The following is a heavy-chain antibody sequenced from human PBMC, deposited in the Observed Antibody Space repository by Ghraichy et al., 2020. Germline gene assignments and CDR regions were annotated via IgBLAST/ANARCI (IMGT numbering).Heavy chain of an antibody. CDR2: SSGSGNKT. D-gene: IGHD1-1*01. Sequence: ETLSLTCAASGFTFSSYAMSWVRQAPGKGLEWVSTSSGSGNKTYYADSVKGRFTISRDNSKNTLCLQLNNLRADDTAVYYCAKRKSTTGASGIAFDYWGQGTLVTVSS. V-gene: IGHV3-23*01. CDR3: AKRKSTTGASGIAFDY. J-gene: IGHJ4*02. CDR1: GFTFSSYA.